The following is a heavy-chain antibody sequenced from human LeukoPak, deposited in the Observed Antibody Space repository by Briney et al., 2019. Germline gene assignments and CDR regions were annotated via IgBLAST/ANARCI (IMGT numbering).Heavy chain of an antibody. CDR1: GFTFSDYA. V-gene: IGHV3-30*04. CDR2: ISYDGSNK. CDR3: ARGPDYDILADYFDY. D-gene: IGHD3-9*01. J-gene: IGHJ4*02. Sequence: GGSLRLSCAASGFTFSDYALHWVRQAPGKGLEWVAVISYDGSNKFYADSVRGRFTISRDNSKNTLFLQMNSLRPEDTAVYYCARGPDYDILADYFDYWGQGTLVTVSS.